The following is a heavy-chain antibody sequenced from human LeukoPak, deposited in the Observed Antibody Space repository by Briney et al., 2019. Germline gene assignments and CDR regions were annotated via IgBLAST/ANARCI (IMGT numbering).Heavy chain of an antibody. J-gene: IGHJ6*02. CDR3: TSRIAAAVHGMDV. CDR2: IRSKANSYAT. CDR1: GFTFSGSA. V-gene: IGHV3-73*01. Sequence: GGSLRLSCAASGFTFSGSAMHWVRQASGKGLEWVGRIRSKANSYATAYAASVKGRFTISRDDSKNTAYLQMNSLRTEDTAVYYCTSRIAAAVHGMDVWGQGTTVTVSS. D-gene: IGHD6-13*01.